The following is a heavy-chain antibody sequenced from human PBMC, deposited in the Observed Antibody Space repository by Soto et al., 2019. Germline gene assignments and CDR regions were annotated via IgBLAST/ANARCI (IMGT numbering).Heavy chain of an antibody. D-gene: IGHD2-15*01. V-gene: IGHV1-69*02. CDR3: AKSLLFVDHAYMDV. J-gene: IGHJ6*03. CDR2: IIPIHNKA. Sequence: QVQLVQSGAELKKPGSSVKVSCEASGGSFISYSFTWVRQAPGQGLEWMGRIIPIHNKANYALKFQDRVTITADRSTRTAYMELRSLRPEDTAVYYCAKSLLFVDHAYMDVWGKGTTVTVSS. CDR1: GGSFISYS.